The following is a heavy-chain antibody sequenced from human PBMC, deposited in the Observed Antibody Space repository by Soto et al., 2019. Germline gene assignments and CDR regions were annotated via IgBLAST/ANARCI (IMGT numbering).Heavy chain of an antibody. CDR2: ISYDGSNK. CDR3: AREPRDDFWSGSWFDY. J-gene: IGHJ5*01. Sequence: GGSLRLSCAASGFTFSSYAMHWVRQAPGKGLEWVAVISYDGSNKYYADSVKGRFTISRDNSKNTLYLQMNSLRVEDTAVYYCAREPRDDFWSGSWFDYWGQGTLVTVSS. CDR1: GFTFSSYA. V-gene: IGHV3-30-3*01. D-gene: IGHD3-3*01.